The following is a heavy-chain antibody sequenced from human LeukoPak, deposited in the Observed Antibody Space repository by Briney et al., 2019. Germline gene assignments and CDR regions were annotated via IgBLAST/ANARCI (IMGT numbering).Heavy chain of an antibody. J-gene: IGHJ4*02. CDR1: GFTFISYW. CDR2: INSDGSST. V-gene: IGHV3-74*01. CDR3: ASPIAVAGPYYFDY. Sequence: GGALRLSCAASGFTFISYWMHWVGQAPGKGLVWVSRINSDGSSTNYADSVKGRFTISRDNAKNTLYLPINSLRAEATAVYYCASPIAVAGPYYFDYWGQGTLVTVSS. D-gene: IGHD6-19*01.